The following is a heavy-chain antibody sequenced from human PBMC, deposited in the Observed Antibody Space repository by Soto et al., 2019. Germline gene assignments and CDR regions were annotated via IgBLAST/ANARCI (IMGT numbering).Heavy chain of an antibody. D-gene: IGHD1-26*01. Sequence: GWSLRLSCALSVFTFKSYGMHWVRQAPGKGPEWVAVISYDGSYQYYSDSVKGRFTISRDNSKNTLNLQMNSLRVEDSAMYYCAEDGRSGSVTRPDHWGQGTLVTVSS. V-gene: IGHV3-30*18. CDR2: ISYDGSYQ. CDR1: VFTFKSYG. J-gene: IGHJ4*02. CDR3: AEDGRSGSVTRPDH.